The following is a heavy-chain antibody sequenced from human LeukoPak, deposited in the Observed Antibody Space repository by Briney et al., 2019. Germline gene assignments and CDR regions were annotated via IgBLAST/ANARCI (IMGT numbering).Heavy chain of an antibody. V-gene: IGHV3-23*01. Sequence: GGSLRLSCAASGVTISSYALSWVRQAPGPGLEWVSAISGSGGSTYYADSVKGRFTMSRDNSKNTLYLQMNSLRAEDTAVYYCAKDPYGDYVRWFDPWGQGTLVTVSS. J-gene: IGHJ5*02. CDR2: ISGSGGST. CDR3: AKDPYGDYVRWFDP. CDR1: GVTISSYA. D-gene: IGHD4-17*01.